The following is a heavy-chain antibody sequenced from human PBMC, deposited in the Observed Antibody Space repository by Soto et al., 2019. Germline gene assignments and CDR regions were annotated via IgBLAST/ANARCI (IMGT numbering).Heavy chain of an antibody. V-gene: IGHV3-30*18. CDR3: AKAPFRRPYYFYGIYV. Sequence: GGSLRLSCVASGFTFSDFGMHWVRQGPGKGLEWLAVISEDAETDFHADSVKGRFTVSRDNFKETLYLQMNSLTTDDSGVYFCAKAPFRRPYYFYGIYVWGQGTTVTVSS. CDR2: ISEDAETD. J-gene: IGHJ6*02. CDR1: GFTFSDFG. D-gene: IGHD3-10*01.